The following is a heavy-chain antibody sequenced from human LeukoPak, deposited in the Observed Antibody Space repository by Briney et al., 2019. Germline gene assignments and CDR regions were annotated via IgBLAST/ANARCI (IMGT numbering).Heavy chain of an antibody. CDR3: AREAFRFGEYYFDY. J-gene: IGHJ4*02. D-gene: IGHD3-10*01. CDR1: GFTFSSYA. V-gene: IGHV3-74*01. CDR2: INSDESST. Sequence: GGSLRLSCAASGFTFSSYAMNWVRQAPGKGLEWVSRINSDESSTTYADSVKGRFTISRDNAKNTLYLQMNSLRAEDTAVYYCAREAFRFGEYYFDYWGQGTLVTVSS.